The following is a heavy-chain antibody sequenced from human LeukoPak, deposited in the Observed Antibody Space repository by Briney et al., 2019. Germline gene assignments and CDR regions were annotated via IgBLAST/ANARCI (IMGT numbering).Heavy chain of an antibody. D-gene: IGHD3-3*02. CDR2: ISSSSSTI. CDR1: GFTFSSYS. J-gene: IGHJ4*02. Sequence: PGGSLRLSCAASGFTFSSYSMNWVRQAPGKGLECVSYISSSSSTIFYADSVKGRFTMSRDNSKNSLFLQMNSLRAEDTALYYCARIGSAAFTDYWGQGTLVTVSS. CDR3: ARIGSAAFTDY. V-gene: IGHV3-48*04.